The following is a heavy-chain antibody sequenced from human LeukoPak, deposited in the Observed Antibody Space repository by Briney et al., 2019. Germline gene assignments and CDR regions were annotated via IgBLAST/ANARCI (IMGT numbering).Heavy chain of an antibody. D-gene: IGHD6-19*01. J-gene: IGHJ4*02. CDR3: ARGDSSGFH. Sequence: GGSLRLSCAASGFTFSSYEMNWVRQAPGKRLEWVSYISSSGSTIYYADSVKGRFTISRDNAKNSLYLQMNSLRAEDTAVYYCARGDSSGFHWGQGTLVTVSS. CDR2: ISSSGSTI. CDR1: GFTFSSYE. V-gene: IGHV3-48*03.